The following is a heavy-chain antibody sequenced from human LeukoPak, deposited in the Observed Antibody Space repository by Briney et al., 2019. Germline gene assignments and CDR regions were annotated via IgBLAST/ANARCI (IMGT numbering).Heavy chain of an antibody. J-gene: IGHJ4*02. CDR3: ARHFNLKGFDS. CDR1: GYTFTVYY. Sequence: ASVKVSCKASGYTFTVYYMHWVRQAPGKGLEWMGWINPNSGDTNYAQEFQGRVTMTRDTSIRTVYMELSRLRSDDTAVYYCARHFNLKGFDSWGQGTLITASS. CDR2: INPNSGDT. D-gene: IGHD3-9*01. V-gene: IGHV1-2*02.